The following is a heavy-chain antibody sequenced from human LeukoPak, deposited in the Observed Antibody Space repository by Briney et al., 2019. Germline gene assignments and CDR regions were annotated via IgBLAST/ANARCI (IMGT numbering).Heavy chain of an antibody. Sequence: PGGSLRLSCVASGFTFSSYGMNWVRQAPGKGLEWVSYISDSGSTIYYADSVKGRFTISRDNAKNSLYLQMNSLRAEDTAVYYCAGDRGHFSYFDYWGQGAVVTVSS. D-gene: IGHD3-10*01. V-gene: IGHV3-48*03. CDR1: GFTFSSYG. CDR2: ISDSGSTI. J-gene: IGHJ4*02. CDR3: AGDRGHFSYFDY.